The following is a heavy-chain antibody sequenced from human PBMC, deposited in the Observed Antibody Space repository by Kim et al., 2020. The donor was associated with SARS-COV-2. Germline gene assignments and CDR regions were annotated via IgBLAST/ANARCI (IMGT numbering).Heavy chain of an antibody. D-gene: IGHD5-12*01. CDR1: GFTFDDYA. J-gene: IGHJ6*02. CDR3: AKGIVATIRHGVMDV. V-gene: IGHV3-9*01. Sequence: GGSLRLSCAASGFTFDDYAMHWVRQAPGKGLEWVSGISWNSGSIGYADSVKGRFTISRDNAKNSLYLQMNSLRAEDTALYYCAKGIVATIRHGVMDVWR. CDR2: ISWNSGSI.